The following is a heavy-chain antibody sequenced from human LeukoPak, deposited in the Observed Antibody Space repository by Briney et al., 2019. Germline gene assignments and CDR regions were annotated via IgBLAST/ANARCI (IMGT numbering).Heavy chain of an antibody. CDR3: ARDDPYYYDSSGYYGFDY. CDR1: GFTFSSYW. J-gene: IGHJ4*02. D-gene: IGHD3-22*01. Sequence: QPGGSLRLSCAASGFTFSSYWMSWVRQAPGKGLEWVSYISSSGSTIYYADSVKGRFTISRDNAKNSLYLQMNSLRAEDTAVYYCARDDPYYYDSSGYYGFDYWGQGTLVTVSS. CDR2: ISSSGSTI. V-gene: IGHV3-48*04.